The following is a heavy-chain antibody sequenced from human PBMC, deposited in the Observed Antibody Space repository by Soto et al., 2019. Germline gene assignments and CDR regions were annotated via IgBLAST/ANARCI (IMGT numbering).Heavy chain of an antibody. J-gene: IGHJ4*02. CDR3: ARVPFGSYSGSY. V-gene: IGHV3-30-3*01. CDR1: GFTFSSYA. D-gene: IGHD1-26*01. Sequence: QVHLVESGGGVVQPGRSLRLSCAASGFTFSSYAMHWVRQAPGKGLEWVAVISYDGSNKYYADSVKGRFTISRDNSKNTLYLQMNSLRAEDTAVYYCARVPFGSYSGSYWGQGTLVTVSS. CDR2: ISYDGSNK.